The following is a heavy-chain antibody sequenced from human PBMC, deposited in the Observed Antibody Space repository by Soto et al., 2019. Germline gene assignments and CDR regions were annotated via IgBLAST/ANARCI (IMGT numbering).Heavy chain of an antibody. D-gene: IGHD5-18*01. Sequence: EVQLLDSGGGLAQPGGSLRLSCAASGFTFSSYAMIWVRQAPGKGLEWVSAITDAGDTTYYAASVKGRFTISRDNSKNTLYLQMNSLRADDAAVYYCASDLGYSYGYWVGYWGQGTLVTVSS. CDR2: ITDAGDTT. V-gene: IGHV3-23*01. CDR1: GFTFSSYA. J-gene: IGHJ4*02. CDR3: ASDLGYSYGYWVGY.